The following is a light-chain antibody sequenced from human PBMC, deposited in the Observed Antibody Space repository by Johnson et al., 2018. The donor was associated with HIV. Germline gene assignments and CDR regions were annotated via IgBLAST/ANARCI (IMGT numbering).Light chain of an antibody. V-gene: IGLV1-51*01. CDR1: NSNIGNNY. CDR2: DNN. Sequence: SVLTQPPSVSAAPGHKVTISCSGSNSNIGNNYVSWYQQLPGTAPKLLIYDNNKRPSGIPDRFSGSKSGTSATLGITGLQTGDEANYYCGTWDSSLSGVFGTGTKVTVL. J-gene: IGLJ1*01. CDR3: GTWDSSLSGV.